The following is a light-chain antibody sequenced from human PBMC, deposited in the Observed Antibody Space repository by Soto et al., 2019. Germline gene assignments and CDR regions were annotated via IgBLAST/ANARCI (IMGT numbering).Light chain of an antibody. J-gene: IGLJ1*01. Sequence: QSVLTQPASVSGSPGQSITISCTGSSSDVGGYNYVSWYQQHPGKAPKLILYEVSNRPSGVSHRFSGSKSANTASLTISGLQTEDEAAYYCSSYKTSSSYVFGTGTKVTVL. CDR3: SSYKTSSSYV. V-gene: IGLV2-14*01. CDR1: SSDVGGYNY. CDR2: EVS.